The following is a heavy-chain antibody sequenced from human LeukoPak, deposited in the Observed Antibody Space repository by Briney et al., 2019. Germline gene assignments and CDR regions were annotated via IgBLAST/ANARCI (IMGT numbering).Heavy chain of an antibody. Sequence: PGGSLRLSCAASGFTFSNAWMSWVRQAPGKGLEWVARIKTKSDGGAKDYAAAVKGRFTISRDDSKNTVYLQLSSLKSEDAGVYYCVTDRGDFDHWGQGTPVTVSS. V-gene: IGHV3-15*05. CDR1: GFTFSNAW. CDR3: VTDRGDFDH. D-gene: IGHD5-24*01. CDR2: IKTKSDGGAK. J-gene: IGHJ4*02.